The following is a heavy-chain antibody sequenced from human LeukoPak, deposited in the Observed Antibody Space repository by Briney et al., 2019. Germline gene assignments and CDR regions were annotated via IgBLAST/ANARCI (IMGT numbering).Heavy chain of an antibody. V-gene: IGHV3-23*01. CDR3: ARDPTELQLLSYYFDY. CDR1: GITFSSYS. CDR2: ISFSGTTT. D-gene: IGHD2-2*01. Sequence: GGSLRLSCAAYGITFSSYSMSWVRQAPGKGLEWVSSISFSGTTTYYADPVKGRFTVSRDNSKNTLYLEMDGVRAEDTAVYYCARDPTELQLLSYYFDYWGQGTLVAVSS. J-gene: IGHJ4*02.